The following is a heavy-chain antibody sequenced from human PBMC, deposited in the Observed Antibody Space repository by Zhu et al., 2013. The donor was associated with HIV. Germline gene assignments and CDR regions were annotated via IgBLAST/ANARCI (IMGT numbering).Heavy chain of an antibody. J-gene: IGHJ4*02. V-gene: IGHV1-2*02. CDR2: MNPNSGGT. Sequence: QVQLVQSGAEVKKPGASVKVSCKTSGYTFTGYYIHWFRQAPGQGLEWMGWMNPNSGGTNYAQNFQGRVTLTRDASITTAYMDLSGLISDDTAVYYCTRGGAFDYWGQGTLVTVSS. CDR3: TRGGAFDY. CDR1: GYTFTGYY.